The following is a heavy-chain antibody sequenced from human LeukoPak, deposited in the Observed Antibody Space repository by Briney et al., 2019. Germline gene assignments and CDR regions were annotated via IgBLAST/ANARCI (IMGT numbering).Heavy chain of an antibody. CDR3: ARGDIAAAGTFFDY. V-gene: IGHV4-59*01. J-gene: IGHJ4*02. D-gene: IGHD6-13*01. Sequence: SETLSLTCTVSGGSIRSYYWSWIRQPPGKGLEWIGYIYYSGSTNYNPSLKSRVTISADTSKNQFSLKLSSVTAADTAVYYCARGDIAAAGTFFDYWGQGTLVTVSS. CDR2: IYYSGST. CDR1: GGSIRSYY.